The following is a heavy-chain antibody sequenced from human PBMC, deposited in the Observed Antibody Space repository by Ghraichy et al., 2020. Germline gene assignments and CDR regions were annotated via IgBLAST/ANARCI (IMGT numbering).Heavy chain of an antibody. D-gene: IGHD3-10*01. CDR1: GFTFSSYG. Sequence: GSLRLSCAASGFTFSSYGMHWVRQAPGKGLEWVAVISYDGSNKYYADSVKGRFTISRDNSKNTLYLQMNSLRAEDTAVYYCAKDHGGSGSFPVGWGQGTLVTVSS. J-gene: IGHJ4*02. CDR3: AKDHGGSGSFPVG. CDR2: ISYDGSNK. V-gene: IGHV3-30*18.